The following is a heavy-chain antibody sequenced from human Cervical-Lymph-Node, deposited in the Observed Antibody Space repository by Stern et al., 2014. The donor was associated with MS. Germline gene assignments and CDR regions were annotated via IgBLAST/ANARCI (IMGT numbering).Heavy chain of an antibody. D-gene: IGHD6-25*01. CDR1: GGSINSDY. V-gene: IGHV4-59*01. Sequence: VQLVESGPRLVKPSETLSLTCSVSGGSINSDYWSWIRQPPGKGLEWIGYIYHTGTTKYNSSLKRRVTISLDTSKNQFSLKLNYVTAADTAVYYCARDSGYSSAWQSKDYWGQGTLVTVSS. J-gene: IGHJ4*02. CDR3: ARDSGYSSAWQSKDY. CDR2: IYHTGTT.